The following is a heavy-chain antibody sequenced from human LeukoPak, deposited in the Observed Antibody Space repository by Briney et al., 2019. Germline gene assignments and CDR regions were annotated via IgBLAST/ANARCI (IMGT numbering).Heavy chain of an antibody. CDR2: IRYDGSKK. D-gene: IGHD5-18*01. V-gene: IGHV3-30*02. CDR3: ATYRQVLLPFES. CDR1: GFTFSSYG. J-gene: IGHJ4*02. Sequence: GGSLRLSCAASGFTFSSYGMHWVRQAPGKGLEWVAFIRYDGSKKYYADSVKGRFTISRDNSKSILSLQMNSLRAEDTAIYYCATYRQVLLPFESWGQGTLVTVSS.